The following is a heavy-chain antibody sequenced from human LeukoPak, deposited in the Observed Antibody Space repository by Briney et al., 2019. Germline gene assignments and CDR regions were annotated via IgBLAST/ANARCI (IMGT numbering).Heavy chain of an antibody. D-gene: IGHD5-24*01. Sequence: NPSETLSLTCTVSGGSISSYYWSWIRQPPGKGLEWIGYIYYSGSTNYNPSLKSRVTISVDTSKNQFSLKLGSVTAADTAVYYCARRDGFFDYWGQGTLVTVSS. CDR3: ARRDGFFDY. CDR1: GGSISSYY. J-gene: IGHJ4*02. CDR2: IYYSGST. V-gene: IGHV4-59*01.